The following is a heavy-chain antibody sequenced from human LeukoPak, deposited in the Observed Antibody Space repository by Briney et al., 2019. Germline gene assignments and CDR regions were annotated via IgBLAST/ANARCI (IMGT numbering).Heavy chain of an antibody. D-gene: IGHD2-2*01. J-gene: IGHJ4*02. CDR2: IIPILGIA. CDR3: ARGGFQVVVPAVRGDYFDY. Sequence: ASVKVSCKASGGTFSSYAISWVRQAPGQGLEWMGRIIPILGIANYAQKFQGRVTITADKSTSTAYMELSSLRSEDTAVYYCARGGFQVVVPAVRGDYFDYWGQGTLVTVSS. V-gene: IGHV1-69*04. CDR1: GGTFSSYA.